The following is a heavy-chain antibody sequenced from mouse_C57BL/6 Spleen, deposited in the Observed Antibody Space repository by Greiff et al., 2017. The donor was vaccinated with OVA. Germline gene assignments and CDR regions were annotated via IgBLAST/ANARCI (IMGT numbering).Heavy chain of an antibody. V-gene: IGHV5-9*01. D-gene: IGHD4-1*01. J-gene: IGHJ2*01. Sequence: EVQLQQSGGGLVKPGGSLKLSCAASGFTFSSYTMSWVRQTPEKRLEWVATISGGGGNTYYPDSVKGRFTISRDNAKNTLYLQMSSLRSEDTALYYCARHGELGRSNYFDYWGQGTTLTVSS. CDR3: ARHGELGRSNYFDY. CDR1: GFTFSSYT. CDR2: ISGGGGNT.